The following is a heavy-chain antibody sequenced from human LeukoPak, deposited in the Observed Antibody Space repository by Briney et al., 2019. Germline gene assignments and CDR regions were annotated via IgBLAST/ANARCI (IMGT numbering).Heavy chain of an antibody. Sequence: GGSLRLSCAASGFTFSSDSMNWVCQAPGKGLEWVSYISSSSSTIYYADSVKGRFTISRDNAKNSLYLQMNSLRAEDTAVYYCASFYGFDYWGQGTLVTVSS. J-gene: IGHJ4*02. D-gene: IGHD2/OR15-2a*01. CDR1: GFTFSSDS. CDR2: ISSSSSTI. V-gene: IGHV3-48*01. CDR3: ASFYGFDY.